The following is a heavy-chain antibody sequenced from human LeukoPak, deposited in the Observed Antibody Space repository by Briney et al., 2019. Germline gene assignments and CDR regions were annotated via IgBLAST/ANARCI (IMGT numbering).Heavy chain of an antibody. CDR2: ISSSSTTI. Sequence: PGGSLRLSCAASGFSFSTYSMNWVRQAPGKGLEWVSYISSSSTTIYYADSVKGRFTISRDNAKNSLYLQMNSLRADDTAVYYCARGHYGMDVWGQGTTVTVSS. J-gene: IGHJ6*02. CDR1: GFSFSTYS. V-gene: IGHV3-48*04. CDR3: ARGHYGMDV.